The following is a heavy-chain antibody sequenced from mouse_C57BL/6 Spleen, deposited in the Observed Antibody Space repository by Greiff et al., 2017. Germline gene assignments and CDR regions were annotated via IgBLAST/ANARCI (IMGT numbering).Heavy chain of an antibody. V-gene: IGHV5-6*01. Sequence: EVQLVESGGDLVKPGGSLKLSCAASGFTFSSYGMSWVRQTPDKRLEWVATISSGGSYTYYPDSVKGRFTISRDNAKNTLYLQMSSLKSEDTAMYYCASEDYYGSSYVDWYFDVWGTGTTVTVSS. CDR3: ASEDYYGSSYVDWYFDV. D-gene: IGHD1-1*01. CDR2: ISSGGSYT. J-gene: IGHJ1*03. CDR1: GFTFSSYG.